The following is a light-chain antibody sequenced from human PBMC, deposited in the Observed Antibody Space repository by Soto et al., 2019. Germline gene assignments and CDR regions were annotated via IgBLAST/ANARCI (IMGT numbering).Light chain of an antibody. V-gene: IGLV2-14*01. CDR1: SRDVGGYNY. CDR2: EVS. Sequence: QSALTQPASVSGSPGQSITISCAGTSRDVGGYNYVSWYQQHPGKAPKLMIYEVSNRPSGVSNRFSGSKSGNTASLTISGLQAEDEADYYCSSYTSSSLGVFGTGTKLTVL. J-gene: IGLJ1*01. CDR3: SSYTSSSLGV.